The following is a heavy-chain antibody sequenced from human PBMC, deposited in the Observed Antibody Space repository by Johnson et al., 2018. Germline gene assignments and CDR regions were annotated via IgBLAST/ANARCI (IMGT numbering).Heavy chain of an antibody. CDR2: ISASTSFI. V-gene: IGHV3-21*01. J-gene: IGHJ3*02. CDR3: ERDTFTDYAFDI. CDR1: GFTFSSFS. D-gene: IGHD3-16*01. Sequence: EQLVESGGGLVKPGGSLRLSCAASGFTFSSFSMNWVRQAPGKGLEWVSSISASTSFIYYADSVKGRFTISRDNAMDSLYLQMNSLRAEDTAVYYCERDTFTDYAFDIWGQGTMVTVSS.